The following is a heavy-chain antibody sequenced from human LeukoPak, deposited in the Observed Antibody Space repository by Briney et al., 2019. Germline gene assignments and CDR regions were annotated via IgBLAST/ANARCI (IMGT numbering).Heavy chain of an antibody. D-gene: IGHD2-21*02. V-gene: IGHV1-69*04. CDR2: IIPILGIA. Sequence: GASVKVSCKASGGTFSSYAISWVRQAPGQGLEWMERIIPILGIANYAQKFQGRVTITADKSTSTAYMELSSLRSEDTAVYYCARDLSYCGGDCSSGGISDYWGQGTLVTVSS. CDR1: GGTFSSYA. CDR3: ARDLSYCGGDCSSGGISDY. J-gene: IGHJ4*02.